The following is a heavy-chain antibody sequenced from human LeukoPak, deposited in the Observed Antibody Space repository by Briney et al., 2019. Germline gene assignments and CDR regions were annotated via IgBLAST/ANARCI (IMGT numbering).Heavy chain of an antibody. CDR2: IYYSGST. CDR1: GGSISNYY. V-gene: IGHV4-59*01. D-gene: IGHD2-15*01. J-gene: IGHJ5*02. Sequence: SETLSLTCTVSGGSISNYYWSWIRQPLGKGLEWIGYIYYSGSTNYNPSLKSRVTISVDTSKNQFSLKLSSVTAADTAFYYCARGGVVASTLHWFDPWGQGTLVTVSS. CDR3: ARGGVVASTLHWFDP.